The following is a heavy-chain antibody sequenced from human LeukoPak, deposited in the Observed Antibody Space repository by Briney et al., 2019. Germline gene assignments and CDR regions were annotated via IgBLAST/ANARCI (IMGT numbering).Heavy chain of an antibody. CDR2: IYSGGST. V-gene: IGHV3-66*02. J-gene: IGHJ5*02. Sequence: GGSLRLSCAASGFTFSSYAMHWVRQAPGKGLEWVSVIYSGGSTYYADSVKGRFTISRDNSKNTLYLQMNSLRAEDTAVYYCASHPEGGSSPLLRSYHPWGQGTLVTVSS. CDR1: GFTFSSYA. D-gene: IGHD6-13*01. CDR3: ASHPEGGSSPLLRSYHP.